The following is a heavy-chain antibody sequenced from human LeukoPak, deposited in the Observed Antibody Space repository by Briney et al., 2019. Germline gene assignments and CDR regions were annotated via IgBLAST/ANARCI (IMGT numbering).Heavy chain of an antibody. CDR2: IRYDGSNE. CDR3: AKDRGSGCSSTYCYTRFDY. J-gene: IGHJ4*02. V-gene: IGHV3-30*02. Sequence: GGSLRLSCAASGFTFSSYGMHWARQAPGKGLEWMAFIRYDGSNENYADSVKGRFTISRDNSKNTVYLQMNSLRAEDTAVYYCAKDRGSGCSSTYCYTRFDYWGQGTLVTVSS. D-gene: IGHD2-2*02. CDR1: GFTFSSYG.